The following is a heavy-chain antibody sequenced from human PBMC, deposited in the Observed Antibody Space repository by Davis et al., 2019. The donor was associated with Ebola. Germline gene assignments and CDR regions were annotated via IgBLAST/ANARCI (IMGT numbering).Heavy chain of an antibody. V-gene: IGHV3-64D*06. Sequence: GGSLTLSCSASGFTFSSYAMHWVRQAPGKGLESVSRISTNVENTYYAESVKGRFTISRDNSKDTLYLQMRSLRMEDTAVYYCVKDRFTVVVVHGGFDYWGQGTLVTVSS. CDR1: GFTFSSYA. D-gene: IGHD2-15*01. CDR2: ISTNVENT. J-gene: IGHJ4*02. CDR3: VKDRFTVVVVHGGFDY.